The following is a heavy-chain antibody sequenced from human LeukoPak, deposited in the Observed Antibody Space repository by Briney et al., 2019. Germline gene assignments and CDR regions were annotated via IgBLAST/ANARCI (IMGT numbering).Heavy chain of an antibody. D-gene: IGHD4-17*01. CDR2: ISGSTGDT. CDR1: GYSFVLYG. J-gene: IGHJ4*02. Sequence: GPSVKVSCKASGYSFVLYGISWVRQAPGEGPEWMGWISGSTGDTNYAQKFQGRVTMTVDTSSSTAYMELRSLRLDDMAVYYCARDENYGIFFNVDYWGQGTLVTVSS. CDR3: ARDENYGIFFNVDY. V-gene: IGHV1-18*03.